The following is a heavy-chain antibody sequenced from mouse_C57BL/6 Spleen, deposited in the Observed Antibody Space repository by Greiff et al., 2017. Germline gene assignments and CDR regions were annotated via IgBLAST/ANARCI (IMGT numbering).Heavy chain of an antibody. Sequence: EVMLVESGGGLVKPGGSLKLSCAASGFTFSDYGMHWVRQAPEKGLEWVAYISSGGSTFSYADTVTGRFTISRDNAKNTLFLQMTSLRSEDTAMYYCARARGFYYAMDYWGQGTSVTVSS. CDR1: GFTFSDYG. V-gene: IGHV5-17*01. J-gene: IGHJ4*01. CDR3: ARARGFYYAMDY. CDR2: ISSGGSTF.